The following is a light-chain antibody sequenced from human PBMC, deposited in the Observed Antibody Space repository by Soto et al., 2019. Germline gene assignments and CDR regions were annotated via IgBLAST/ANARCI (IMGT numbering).Light chain of an antibody. CDR1: QSIGSW. CDR3: QQYNSYCT. CDR2: KAS. J-gene: IGKJ2*02. Sequence: DIQMTQSPFTLSASVGDRIIITCRASQSIGSWLAWYQQKPGKAPKLLIYKASSLESGVPSRFSCSGSGTEFTLTISSLQPDDFATYYCQQYNSYCTFGQGTKLEIK. V-gene: IGKV1-5*03.